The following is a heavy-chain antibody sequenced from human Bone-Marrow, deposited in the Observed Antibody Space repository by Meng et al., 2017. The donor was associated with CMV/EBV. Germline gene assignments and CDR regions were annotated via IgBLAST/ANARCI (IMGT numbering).Heavy chain of an antibody. CDR1: GYTFTGYY. D-gene: IGHD2-2*02. V-gene: IGHV1-2*02. CDR3: ARDLARVGYCSSTSCYTKGAFDY. J-gene: IGHJ4*02. CDR2: INPNSGGT. Sequence: ASVKVSCKASGYTFTGYYMHWVRQAPGQGLEWMGWINPNSGGTNYAQKFQGRVTMTRDTSISTASMELSRLRSDDTAVYYCARDLARVGYCSSTSCYTKGAFDYWGQGTLVTVSS.